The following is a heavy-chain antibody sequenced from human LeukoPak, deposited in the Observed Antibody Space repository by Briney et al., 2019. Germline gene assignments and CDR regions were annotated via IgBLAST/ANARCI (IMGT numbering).Heavy chain of an antibody. D-gene: IGHD3-22*01. V-gene: IGHV4-39*07. CDR2: VHYTGNT. Sequence: SETLSLTCTVSGGSITTHTYYWAWIRQPPGRGLEWIGGVHYTGNTYSNTSFKSRVTMSVDTSKNQFSLKLSSVTGADTAVYYCARALYYSNGYFFFDYWGQGILVTVSS. CDR1: GGSITTHTYY. J-gene: IGHJ4*02. CDR3: ARALYYSNGYFFFDY.